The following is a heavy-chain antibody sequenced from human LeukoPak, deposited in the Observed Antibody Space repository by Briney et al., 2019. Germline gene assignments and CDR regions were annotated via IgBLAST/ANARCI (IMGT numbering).Heavy chain of an antibody. D-gene: IGHD1-26*01. J-gene: IGHJ4*02. Sequence: SVKVSCTASGGTFSSYAISWVRQAPGQGLEWMGGIIPIFGTANYAQKFQGRVTITADESTSTAYMELSSLRSEDTAVYYCASGPGTPKGIDYWGQGTLVTVSS. CDR1: GGTFSSYA. CDR2: IIPIFGTA. V-gene: IGHV1-69*13. CDR3: ASGPGTPKGIDY.